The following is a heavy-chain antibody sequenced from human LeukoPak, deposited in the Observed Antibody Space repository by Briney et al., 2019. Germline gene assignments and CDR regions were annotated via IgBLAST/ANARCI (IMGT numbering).Heavy chain of an antibody. CDR3: AKLTGYSSGWYGGNDAFDI. V-gene: IGHV3-30*18. J-gene: IGHJ3*02. CDR2: ISYDGSNK. Sequence: GGSLRLSCAASGFTFSSYGMHWVRQAPGKGLEWVAVISYDGSNKYYADSAKGRSTISRDNSKNTLYLQMNSLRAEDTAVYYCAKLTGYSSGWYGGNDAFDIWGQGTMVTVSS. CDR1: GFTFSSYG. D-gene: IGHD6-19*01.